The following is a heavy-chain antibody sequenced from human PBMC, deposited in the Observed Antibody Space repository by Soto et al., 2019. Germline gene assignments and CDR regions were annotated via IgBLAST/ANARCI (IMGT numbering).Heavy chain of an antibody. Sequence: SGKGSCKASGGGLSNYGISWVGQAPGQGREWMGEIIPIFGTATYAQKFQGRVTITADASTSTAYMELGSLRSEDTAVYYCARDRGPSSGYYPYWFDPWGQGTLVTVSS. CDR1: GGGLSNYG. J-gene: IGHJ5*02. D-gene: IGHD3-22*01. CDR3: ARDRGPSSGYYPYWFDP. V-gene: IGHV1-69*13. CDR2: IIPIFGTA.